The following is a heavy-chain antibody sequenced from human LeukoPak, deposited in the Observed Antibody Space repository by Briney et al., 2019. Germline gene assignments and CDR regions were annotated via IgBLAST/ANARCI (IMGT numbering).Heavy chain of an antibody. CDR1: GYTFTSYA. Sequence: GASVKVSCKASGYTFTSYAMHWVRQAPGQRLEWMGWINAGNGNTKYSQEFQGRVTITRDTSASTAYMELSSLRSEDMAVYYCARDVSSTSSWWFDPWGQGTLVIVSS. CDR3: ARDVSSTSSWWFDP. CDR2: INAGNGNT. J-gene: IGHJ5*02. V-gene: IGHV1-3*03. D-gene: IGHD2-2*01.